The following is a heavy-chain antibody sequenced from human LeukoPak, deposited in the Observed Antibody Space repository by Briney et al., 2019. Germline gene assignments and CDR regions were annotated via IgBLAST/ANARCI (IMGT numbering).Heavy chain of an antibody. CDR1: GFTFSSYA. CDR3: ARDLGGILDF. Sequence: GGSLRLSCAASGFTFSSYAMSWVRQAPGKGLEWVANIKQDGSDKNYVDSVRGRFTISRDNAKTSLDLQMNSLRVEDTAVYYCARDLGGILDFWGQGTLVTVSS. CDR2: IKQDGSDK. V-gene: IGHV3-7*04. J-gene: IGHJ4*02. D-gene: IGHD3-10*01.